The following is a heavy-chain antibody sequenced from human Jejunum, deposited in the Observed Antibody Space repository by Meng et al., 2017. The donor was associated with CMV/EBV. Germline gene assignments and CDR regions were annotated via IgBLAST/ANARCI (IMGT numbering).Heavy chain of an antibody. CDR2: ISNIGSFK. V-gene: IGHV3-74*01. J-gene: IGHJ4*02. CDR3: GDFEAG. D-gene: IGHD3-3*01. Sequence: SLRLSCAASGFTFSSYWIHWVRQAPGKGLVWVSSISNIGSFKACADSVKGRFTVSRVNAKNTAYLQMNSLTVEDAAVYYCGDFEAGWGQGTLVTVSS. CDR1: GFTFSSYW.